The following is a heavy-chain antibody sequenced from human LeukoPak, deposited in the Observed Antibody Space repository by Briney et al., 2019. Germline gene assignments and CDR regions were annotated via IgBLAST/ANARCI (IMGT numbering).Heavy chain of an antibody. Sequence: PGGSLRLSCAASGFTFSSYGMHWVRQAPGKGLEWVAVISYDGSNKYYADSVKGRFTISRDNSKNTLYLQMNSLRAEDTAVYYCARSGVYDILTGPFIGLSDWGQGTLVTVSS. CDR1: GFTFSSYG. V-gene: IGHV3-30*03. D-gene: IGHD3-9*01. CDR3: ARSGVYDILTGPFIGLSD. J-gene: IGHJ4*02. CDR2: ISYDGSNK.